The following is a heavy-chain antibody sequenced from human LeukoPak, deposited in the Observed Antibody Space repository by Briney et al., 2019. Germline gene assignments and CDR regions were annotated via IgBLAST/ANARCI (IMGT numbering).Heavy chain of an antibody. D-gene: IGHD2-8*01. Sequence: PGGSLRLSCAASGFTFSSYGMHWVRQAPGKGLEWVSVIYSGGSTYYADSVKGRFTISRDNSKNTLYLQMNSLRAEDTAVYYCASTRYCTNGVCYNRFDYWGQGTLVTVSS. CDR1: GFTFSSYG. CDR3: ASTRYCTNGVCYNRFDY. J-gene: IGHJ4*02. V-gene: IGHV3-NL1*01. CDR2: IYSGGST.